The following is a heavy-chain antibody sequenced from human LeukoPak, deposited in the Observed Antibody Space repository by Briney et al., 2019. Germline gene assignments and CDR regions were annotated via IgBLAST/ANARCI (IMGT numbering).Heavy chain of an antibody. V-gene: IGHV3-23*01. D-gene: IGHD6-6*01. CDR1: GFTFSSYA. J-gene: IGHJ4*02. Sequence: TGGSLRLSCAASGFTFSSYAMSWVRQAPGKGLEWVSAISGSGGSTYYADSVKGRFTISRDNSKNTLYLQMNSLRAEDTAVYYCAKGTYSSYDPPSYDWGQGTLVTVSS. CDR2: ISGSGGST. CDR3: AKGTYSSYDPPSYD.